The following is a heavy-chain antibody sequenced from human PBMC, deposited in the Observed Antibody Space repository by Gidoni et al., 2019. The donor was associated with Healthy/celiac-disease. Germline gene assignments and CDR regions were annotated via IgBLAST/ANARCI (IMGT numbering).Heavy chain of an antibody. CDR3: ARVGFPDTYSSGWWVDY. J-gene: IGHJ4*02. CDR1: GFTFSDYY. CDR2: ISSSGSTI. Sequence: QVQLVESGGGLVKPGGSLRLACAASGFTFSDYYMSWLRQAPGQGLECVSYISSSGSTIYYADSVKGRFTISRDNAKNSLYLQMNSLRAEDTAVYYCARVGFPDTYSSGWWVDYWGQGTLVTVSS. V-gene: IGHV3-11*01. D-gene: IGHD6-19*01.